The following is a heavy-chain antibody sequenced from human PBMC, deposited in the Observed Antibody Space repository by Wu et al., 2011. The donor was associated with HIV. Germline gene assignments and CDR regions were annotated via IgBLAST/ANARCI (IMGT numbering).Heavy chain of an antibody. V-gene: IGHV1-2*02. J-gene: IGHJ5*02. CDR1: GYTFTAYY. D-gene: IGHD2-8*01. CDR2: INPGTGGT. Sequence: QVQLVQSGAEVRKPGASVKVSCKASGYTFTAYYIHWVRQAPGQGLEWMGWINPGTGGTGYAQGFQGRATMTTDTSISTAYMELSRLRSDDTAVYYCARESPYVAWGQGILVTVSS. CDR3: ARESPYVA.